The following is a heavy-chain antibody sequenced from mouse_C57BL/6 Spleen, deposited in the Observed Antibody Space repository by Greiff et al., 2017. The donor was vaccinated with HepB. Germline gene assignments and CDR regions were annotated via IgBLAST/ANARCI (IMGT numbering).Heavy chain of an antibody. CDR3: TLYDGSLMAY. CDR2: IDPEDGDT. Sequence: VQLQQSGAELVRPGASVKLSCTASGFNIKDYYMHWVKQRPEQGLEWIGRIDPEDGDTEYAPKFQGKATMTADPSSNTAYLQLSSLTSEDTAVYYCTLYDGSLMAYWGQGTSVTVSS. D-gene: IGHD2-3*01. CDR1: GFNIKDYY. V-gene: IGHV14-1*01. J-gene: IGHJ4*01.